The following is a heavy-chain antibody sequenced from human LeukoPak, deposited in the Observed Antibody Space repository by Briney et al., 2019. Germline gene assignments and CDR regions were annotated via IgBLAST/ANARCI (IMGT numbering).Heavy chain of an antibody. CDR3: AKGSSSSWVHRFGY. V-gene: IGHV3-23*01. J-gene: IGHJ4*02. CDR1: GFTFSSYA. D-gene: IGHD6-13*01. Sequence: GGSLRLSCAVSGFTFSSYAMSWVRQAPGKGLEWVSAISGSGDSTYYADSVKGRFTISRDNSKNTLWLQMNSLRAEDTAVYYCAKGSSSSWVHRFGYWGQGTLVTVSS. CDR2: ISGSGDST.